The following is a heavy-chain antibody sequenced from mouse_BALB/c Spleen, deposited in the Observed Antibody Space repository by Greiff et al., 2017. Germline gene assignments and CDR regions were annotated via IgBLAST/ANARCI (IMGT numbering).Heavy chain of an antibody. CDR3: ARGNYDSFAY. J-gene: IGHJ3*01. V-gene: IGHV5-4*02. CDR1: GFTFSDYY. D-gene: IGHD2-4*01. Sequence: EVKVVESGGGLVKPGGSLKLSCAASGFTFSDYYMYWVRQTPEKRLEWVATISDGGSYTYYPDSVKGRFTISRDNAKNNLYLQMSSLKSEDTAMYYRARGNYDSFAYWGQGTLVTVSA. CDR2: ISDGGSYT.